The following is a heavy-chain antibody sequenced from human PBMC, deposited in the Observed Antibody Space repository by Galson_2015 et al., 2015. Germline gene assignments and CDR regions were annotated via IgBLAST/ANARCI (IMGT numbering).Heavy chain of an antibody. V-gene: IGHV3-30*18. CDR3: AKGYYYYMDV. CDR2: ISDNGRNK. Sequence: SLRLSCAASGFTFRSYGMHWVRQAPGKGLEWVAFISDNGRNKYYVDSVKGRFTISRDNSKNTMDLQMNSLRAEDTAAYYCAKGYYYYMDVWGKGTTVTVPS. CDR1: GFTFRSYG. J-gene: IGHJ6*03.